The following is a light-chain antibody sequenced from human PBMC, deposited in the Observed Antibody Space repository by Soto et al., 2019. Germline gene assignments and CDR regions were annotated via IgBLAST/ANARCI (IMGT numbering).Light chain of an antibody. CDR2: GAP. Sequence: EIVMTQSPATLSVSPGERATLSCRARQSVSSNLAWYHQKPGRAPRLLIYGAPTRVTGVPARFSGSGSGTEFTLTISSLQSEDFAVYYCQQYNNWPPWAFGQGTKVEIK. J-gene: IGKJ1*01. CDR3: QQYNNWPPWA. CDR1: QSVSSN. V-gene: IGKV3-15*01.